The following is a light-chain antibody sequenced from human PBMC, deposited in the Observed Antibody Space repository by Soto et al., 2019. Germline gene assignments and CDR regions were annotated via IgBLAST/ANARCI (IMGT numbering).Light chain of an antibody. Sequence: EIVMTHSPATLSVSPGERATLSCRASQSVSSNLAWYQQKPGQAPRLLIYDTSARATGIPARFSGSGSGTEFTLTISSLQSEDFAVYYCQQYNNWPQTFGQGTKV. CDR3: QQYNNWPQT. CDR2: DTS. V-gene: IGKV3-15*01. CDR1: QSVSSN. J-gene: IGKJ1*01.